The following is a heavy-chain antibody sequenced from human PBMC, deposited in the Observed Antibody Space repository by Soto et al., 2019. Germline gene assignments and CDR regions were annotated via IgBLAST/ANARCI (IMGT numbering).Heavy chain of an antibody. D-gene: IGHD5-12*01. Sequence: GGSLRLSCAASGFTFSNYAMHWVRQAPGKGLEWVAVISYDGSNKYYADSVKGRFSISRDNSKNTLVLQMNRLRAEDTALYYCARDIDYDSFAFDIWGQGTLVTVSS. V-gene: IGHV3-30-3*01. CDR2: ISYDGSNK. CDR3: ARDIDYDSFAFDI. J-gene: IGHJ3*02. CDR1: GFTFSNYA.